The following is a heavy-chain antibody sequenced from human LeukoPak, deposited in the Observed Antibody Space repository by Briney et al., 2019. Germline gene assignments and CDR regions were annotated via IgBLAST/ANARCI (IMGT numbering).Heavy chain of an antibody. CDR1: GFTFSSYA. D-gene: IGHD3-10*01. J-gene: IGHJ4*02. V-gene: IGHV3-23*01. Sequence: TGGSLRLSCAASGFTFSSYAMSWVRQAPGKGLEWVSAISGSGGNTYYADSVKGRFTISRDNSKNTLYLQMNSLRAEDTAVYYCARYYGSGSYWTDYWGQGTLVTASS. CDR3: ARYYGSGSYWTDY. CDR2: ISGSGGNT.